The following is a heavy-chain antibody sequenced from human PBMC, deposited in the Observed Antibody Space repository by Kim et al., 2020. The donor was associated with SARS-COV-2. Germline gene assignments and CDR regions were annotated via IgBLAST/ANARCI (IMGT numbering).Heavy chain of an antibody. V-gene: IGHV1-3*01. CDR3: ERDRDAFDI. J-gene: IGHJ3*02. Sequence: GNTKYSQKFQGSVTITRDTSASTAYMELSSLRSEDTAVYYCERDRDAFDIWGQGTMVTVSS. CDR2: GNT.